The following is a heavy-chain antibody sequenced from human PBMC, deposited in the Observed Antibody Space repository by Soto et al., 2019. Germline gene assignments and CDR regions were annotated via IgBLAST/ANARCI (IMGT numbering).Heavy chain of an antibody. V-gene: IGHV3-23*01. D-gene: IGHD1-7*01. CDR1: GFTFSSYA. CDR2: ISGSGGST. CDR3: ANLETGTGSALFDY. J-gene: IGHJ4*02. Sequence: PGGSLRLSCAASGFTFSSYAMSWVRQAPGKGLEWVSAISGSGGSTYYADSVKGRFTISRDNSKNTLYLQMNSLRAEDTAVYYCANLETGTGSALFDYWGQGTLVTVSS.